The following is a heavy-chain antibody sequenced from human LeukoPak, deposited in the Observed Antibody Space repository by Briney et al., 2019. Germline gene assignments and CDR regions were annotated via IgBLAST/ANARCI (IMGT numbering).Heavy chain of an antibody. D-gene: IGHD2-15*01. CDR3: ARAYCSGGSCYPGRYFDL. Sequence: ASVKVSCKASGYTFTSYGISWVRQAPGQGLEWMGWISAYNGNTNYAQKLQGRVTMTTDTSTGTAYMELRSLRSDDTAVYYCARAYCSGGSCYPGRYFDLWGRGTLVTVSS. CDR1: GYTFTSYG. CDR2: ISAYNGNT. J-gene: IGHJ2*01. V-gene: IGHV1-18*01.